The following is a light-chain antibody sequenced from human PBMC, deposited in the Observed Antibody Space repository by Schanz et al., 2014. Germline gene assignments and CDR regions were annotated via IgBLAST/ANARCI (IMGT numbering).Light chain of an antibody. J-gene: IGLJ2*01. CDR1: SSDVGNYNL. CDR2: DVS. V-gene: IGLV2-14*02. Sequence: QSALTQPASVSGSPGESITISCTGTSSDVGNYNLVSWYQQDAGKAPKLMIYDVSNRPSGVSNRFSGSKSGNTASLTISGLQAEDEADYYCSSYTSSSTLVFGGGTKLTVL. CDR3: SSYTSSSTLV.